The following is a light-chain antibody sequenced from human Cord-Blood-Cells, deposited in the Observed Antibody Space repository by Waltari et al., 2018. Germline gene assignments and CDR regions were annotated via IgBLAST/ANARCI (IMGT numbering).Light chain of an antibody. V-gene: IGKV2-28*01. CDR1: QSLLHSNGYNY. J-gene: IGKJ2*01. CDR3: MQALQTPPGPYN. CDR2: LGS. Sequence: DIVMTQSPLSLPVTPGEPAAISCRSSQSLLHSNGYNYLDWYLQKPGQSTQLLIYLGSNRASGVPDRFSGSGSGTDFTLKISRVEAEDVGVYYGMQALQTPPGPYNFGQGTKLEIK.